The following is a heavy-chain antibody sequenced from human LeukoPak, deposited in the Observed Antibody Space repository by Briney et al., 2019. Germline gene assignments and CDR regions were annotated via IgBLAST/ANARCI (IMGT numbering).Heavy chain of an antibody. CDR3: ARRIAVAGGGPFDI. D-gene: IGHD6-19*01. J-gene: IGHJ3*02. V-gene: IGHV4-39*01. CDR1: GGSISSSSYY. CDR2: VYYTGAS. Sequence: SETLSLTCTVSGGSISSSSYYWGWIRQPPGKGLEWIGSVYYTGASYYNPSLKSRATISADTSKNQFSLKLSSVTAADTAVYYCARRIAVAGGGPFDIWGQGTMVTVSS.